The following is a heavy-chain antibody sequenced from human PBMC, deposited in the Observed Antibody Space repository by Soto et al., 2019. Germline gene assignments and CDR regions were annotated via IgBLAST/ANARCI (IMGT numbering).Heavy chain of an antibody. V-gene: IGHV1-58*01. CDR1: GFTFTSSA. D-gene: IGHD6-13*01. CDR3: AGPQATADTGHYYYCGMDV. J-gene: IGHJ6*02. Sequence: SVKVSCKASGFTFTSSAVQWVRQARGQRLEWIGWIVVGSGNTNYAQKFQERVTITRDMSTSTAYMELSSLRSEDTAVYYCAGPQATADTGHYYYCGMDVWGQGTTVTVSS. CDR2: IVVGSGNT.